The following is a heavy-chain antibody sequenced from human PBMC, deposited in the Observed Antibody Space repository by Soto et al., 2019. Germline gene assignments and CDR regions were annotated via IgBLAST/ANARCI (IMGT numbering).Heavy chain of an antibody. CDR2: IKQDGSEK. D-gene: IGHD6-6*01. CDR3: ARALGFSRSSGPFDY. V-gene: IGHV3-7*01. Sequence: EVQLVESGGGLVQPGGSLRLSCAASGFTFSSYWMRWVRQAPGKGLEWVANIKQDGSEKYYVDSVKGRFTISRDNAKNSLYLQMNSLRAEDTAVYFCARALGFSRSSGPFDYWGRGTLVTVSS. J-gene: IGHJ4*02. CDR1: GFTFSSYW.